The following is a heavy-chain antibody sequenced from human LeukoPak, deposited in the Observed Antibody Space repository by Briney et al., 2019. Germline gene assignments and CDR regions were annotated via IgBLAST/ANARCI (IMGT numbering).Heavy chain of an antibody. V-gene: IGHV1-69*13. D-gene: IGHD6-13*01. Sequence: GASVKVSCKASGGTFSSYAISWVRQAPGQGLEWMGGIIPIFGTANYAQKFQGRVTITADESTSTAYMELSSLRSEDTAVYYCARDCVSSSWYYYGMDVWGQGTTVTVSS. CDR1: GGTFSSYA. CDR2: IIPIFGTA. CDR3: ARDCVSSSWYYYGMDV. J-gene: IGHJ6*02.